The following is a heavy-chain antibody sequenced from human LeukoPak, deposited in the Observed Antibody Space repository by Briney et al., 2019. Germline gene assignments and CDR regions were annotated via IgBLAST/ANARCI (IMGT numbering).Heavy chain of an antibody. CDR3: ARDFDGDHLDHFDY. V-gene: IGHV4-59*01. CDR2: IYYSGST. J-gene: IGHJ4*02. CDR1: GGSISSYY. Sequence: PSETLSLTCTVSGGSISSYYWSWIRQPPGKGLEWIGYIYYSGSTNYNPSLKSRVTISVDTSKNQFSLKLSSVTAADTAVYYCARDFDGDHLDHFDYWGQGTLVTVSS. D-gene: IGHD4-17*01.